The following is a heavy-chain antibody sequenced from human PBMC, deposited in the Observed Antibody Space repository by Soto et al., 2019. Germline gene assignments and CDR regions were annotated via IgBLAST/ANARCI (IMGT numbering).Heavy chain of an antibody. CDR3: ARSGSLGYSSSWTWGYYYYGMDV. V-gene: IGHV3-7*01. Sequence: QPGGSLRLSCAASGFTFSSYWMSWVRQAPGKGLEWVANIKQDGSEKYYVDSVKGRFTISRDNAKNSLYLQMNSLRAEDTAVYYCARSGSLGYSSSWTWGYYYYGMDVWGQGTTVTVSS. J-gene: IGHJ6*02. CDR1: GFTFSSYW. CDR2: IKQDGSEK. D-gene: IGHD6-13*01.